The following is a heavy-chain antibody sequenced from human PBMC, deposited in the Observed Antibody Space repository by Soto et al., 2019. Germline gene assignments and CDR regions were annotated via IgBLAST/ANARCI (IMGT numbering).Heavy chain of an antibody. Sequence: ASVKVSCKASGYTFTSYGISWVRQAPGQGLEWMGWINAGNGNTKYSQKLQGRVTITRDTSASTAYMELSSLRSEDTAVYYCARVLRFLEWSLSLWGQGTLVTVSS. J-gene: IGHJ4*02. CDR2: INAGNGNT. D-gene: IGHD3-3*01. V-gene: IGHV1-18*01. CDR1: GYTFTSYG. CDR3: ARVLRFLEWSLSL.